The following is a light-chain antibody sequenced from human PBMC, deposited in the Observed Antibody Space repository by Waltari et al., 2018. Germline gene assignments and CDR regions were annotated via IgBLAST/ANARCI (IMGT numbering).Light chain of an antibody. CDR3: QQHNSFPVT. V-gene: IGKV1-5*03. J-gene: IGKJ2*01. Sequence: DIQMTQSPSTLSASVGDRVTITCRASQNINIWLAWYQQKPGEAPSLLMNRASNVKSGVPSCFGGRCSGTEFALTIGMLQADYFATYYYQQHNSFPVTFGQGTKLEIK. CDR1: QNINIW. CDR2: RAS.